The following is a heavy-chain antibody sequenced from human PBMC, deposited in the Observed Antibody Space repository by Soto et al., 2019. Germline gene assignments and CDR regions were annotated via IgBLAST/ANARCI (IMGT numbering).Heavy chain of an antibody. CDR1: GFTFSSYS. V-gene: IGHV3-48*01. CDR3: ARTPVGFWSGYYLVGSRTEDDHPVF. Sequence: GGSLRLSCAASGFTFSSYSMNWVRQAPGKELEWVSYVSSTSSTIYYADSVKGRFTISRDNAKNSLCLQMNSLRPEDTAVYYCARTPVGFWSGYYLVGSRTEDDHPVFWGQGTLVTVSS. CDR2: VSSTSSTI. D-gene: IGHD3-3*01. J-gene: IGHJ4*02.